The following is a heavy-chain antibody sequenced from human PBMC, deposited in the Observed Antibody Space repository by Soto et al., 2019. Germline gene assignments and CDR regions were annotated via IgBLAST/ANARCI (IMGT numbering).Heavy chain of an antibody. D-gene: IGHD5-18*01. Sequence: EVQLVQSGAEVKKPGESLKISCKGSEYSFASYWIAWVRQRPGKGLGWMGRIFPSDSDTRYSPSFEGQVTISADKSTSTAFLQWSSLKASDTAKYYCARRPEGQQREDFDHWGQGTLVTVSS. CDR3: ARRPEGQQREDFDH. CDR2: IFPSDSDT. J-gene: IGHJ4*02. CDR1: EYSFASYW. V-gene: IGHV5-51*01.